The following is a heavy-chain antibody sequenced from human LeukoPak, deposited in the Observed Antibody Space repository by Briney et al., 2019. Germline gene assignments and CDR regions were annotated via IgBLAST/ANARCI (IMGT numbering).Heavy chain of an antibody. CDR3: ARVLCSGGTCLDAFDI. CDR1: GFTFSTFG. J-gene: IGHJ3*02. D-gene: IGHD2-15*01. CDR2: ISYDGSNK. Sequence: PGRSLRLSCAASGFTFSTFGMHWVRQAPGKGLEWVAFISYDGSNKYYADSVKGRFTISRDNSKNTLYLQMNSLRAEDTAVYYCARVLCSGGTCLDAFDIWGQGTMVTVSS. V-gene: IGHV3-30*03.